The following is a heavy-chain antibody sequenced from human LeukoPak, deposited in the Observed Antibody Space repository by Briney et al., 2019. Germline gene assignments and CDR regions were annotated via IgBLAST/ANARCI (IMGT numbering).Heavy chain of an antibody. J-gene: IGHJ4*02. CDR2: INHSGST. D-gene: IGHD2-21*02. CDR3: ARGGFYCGGDCYFDY. Sequence: TSETLSLTCAVYGGSFSAYYWSWIRQPPGKGLEWIGEINHSGSTDYNPSLKSRVTVSVDTSKNRFSLKLSSVTAADTAVYYCARGGFYCGGDCYFDYWGQGTLVTVSS. V-gene: IGHV4-34*01. CDR1: GGSFSAYY.